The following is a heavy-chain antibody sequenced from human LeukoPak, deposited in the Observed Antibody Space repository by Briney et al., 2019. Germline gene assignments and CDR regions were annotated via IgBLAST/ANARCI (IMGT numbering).Heavy chain of an antibody. Sequence: AGGSLRLSCAASGFIFSNYAMHWVRQAPGKGLEWVAFIRYDGSNKYYADSVKGRFTISRDNSKNTLYLQMNSLRAEDTAVYYCAKGQWFGEFPNWFDPWGQGTLVTVSS. CDR1: GFIFSNYA. CDR3: AKGQWFGEFPNWFDP. CDR2: IRYDGSNK. V-gene: IGHV3-30*02. D-gene: IGHD3-10*01. J-gene: IGHJ5*02.